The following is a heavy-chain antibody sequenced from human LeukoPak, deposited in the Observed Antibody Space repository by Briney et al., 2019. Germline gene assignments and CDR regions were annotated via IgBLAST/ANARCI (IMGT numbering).Heavy chain of an antibody. CDR1: GYTFTSYD. CDR2: MNPNSGNT. J-gene: IGHJ5*02. V-gene: IGHV1-8*03. Sequence: ASVKVSCKASGYTFTSYDINWVRQATGQGLEWMGWMNPNSGNTGYAQKFQGRVTITRNTSISTAYMELSSLRSEDTAVYYCAREELGYCSSTSCGNWFDPWGQGTLVTVSS. D-gene: IGHD2-2*01. CDR3: AREELGYCSSTSCGNWFDP.